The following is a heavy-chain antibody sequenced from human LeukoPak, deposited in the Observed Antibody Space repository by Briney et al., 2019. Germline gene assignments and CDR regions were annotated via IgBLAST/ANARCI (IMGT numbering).Heavy chain of an antibody. CDR1: GYTFTNYA. CDR2: ISPGNGHT. V-gene: IGHV1-3*01. D-gene: IGHD4-17*01. Sequence: ASVKVSCKTSGYTFTNYAIHWVRQAPGQWLEWMGWISPGNGHTKYSQKFQGRVTITRDTSASTAYMEPSSLRSEDTAVYYCARDPGPIYGDYEKISWFDPWGQGTLVTVSS. J-gene: IGHJ5*02. CDR3: ARDPGPIYGDYEKISWFDP.